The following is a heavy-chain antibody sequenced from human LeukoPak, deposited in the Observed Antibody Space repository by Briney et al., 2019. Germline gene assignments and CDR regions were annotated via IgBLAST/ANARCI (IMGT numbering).Heavy chain of an antibody. J-gene: IGHJ4*02. V-gene: IGHV4-34*01. CDR2: INHSGST. CDR3: ARDHGSGSPDDY. D-gene: IGHD3-10*01. Sequence: AETLSLTCAVYGGSFSGYYWSWVRQPPGKGLEWIGEINHSGSTNYNPSLKSRVTISVDTSKNQFSLKLSSVTAADTAVYYCARDHGSGSPDDYWGQGTLVTVSS. CDR1: GGSFSGYY.